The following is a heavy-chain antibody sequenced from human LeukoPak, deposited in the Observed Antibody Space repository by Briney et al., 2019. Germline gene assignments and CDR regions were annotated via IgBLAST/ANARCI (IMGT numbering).Heavy chain of an antibody. CDR3: ASNYDSSGYLHFEY. CDR1: GFTVSGNY. J-gene: IGHJ4*02. V-gene: IGHV3-53*01. Sequence: GGSLRLSCAASGFTVSGNYMSRVRQAPGKGLEWVSVIYSGGSAFNADSVKGRFTISRDNSKNTLYLQMNSLRAEDTAVYYCASNYDSSGYLHFEYWGQGTLVTVSS. D-gene: IGHD3-22*01. CDR2: IYSGGSA.